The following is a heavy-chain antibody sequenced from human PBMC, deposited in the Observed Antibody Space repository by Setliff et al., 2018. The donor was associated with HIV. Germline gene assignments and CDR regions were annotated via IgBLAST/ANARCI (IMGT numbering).Heavy chain of an antibody. D-gene: IGHD1-26*01. Sequence: PGESLKISCAASGFTFSSYSMNWVRQAPGKGLEWVSSISSSSSYIYYADSVKGRFTISRDNAKNSLYLQMNSLRAEETAVYYCARDRPRGGGSLDAFDIWGQGTMVTVSS. V-gene: IGHV3-21*01. J-gene: IGHJ3*02. CDR2: ISSSSSYI. CDR1: GFTFSSYS. CDR3: ARDRPRGGGSLDAFDI.